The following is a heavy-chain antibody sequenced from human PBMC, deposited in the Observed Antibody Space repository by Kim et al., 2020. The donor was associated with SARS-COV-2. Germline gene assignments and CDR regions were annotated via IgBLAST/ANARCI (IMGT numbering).Heavy chain of an antibody. CDR2: SAT. V-gene: IGHV3-7*01. D-gene: IGHD4-17*01. J-gene: IGHJ4*02. CDR3: ARDYGRSFDL. Sequence: SATYLVDSVRGRFTMSRDNAKNSLSLQMDNRRGEDTAVYYCARDYGRSFDLWGQGTLVTVSS.